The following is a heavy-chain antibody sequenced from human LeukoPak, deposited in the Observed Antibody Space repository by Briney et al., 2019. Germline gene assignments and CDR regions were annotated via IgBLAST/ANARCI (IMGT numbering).Heavy chain of an antibody. V-gene: IGHV3-30*04. CDR1: GFTFNSYA. CDR3: ARDQLAYSGYDTLFDY. D-gene: IGHD5-12*01. J-gene: IGHJ4*02. CDR2: ISYDGSNK. Sequence: GRSLRLSCAASGFTFNSYAIHWVRQAPGKGLEWVAVISYDGSNKYYAESVKGRFTISRDNPKNTLYLQLNSLRPDDTAVYYCARDQLAYSGYDTLFDYWGQGTLVTVSS.